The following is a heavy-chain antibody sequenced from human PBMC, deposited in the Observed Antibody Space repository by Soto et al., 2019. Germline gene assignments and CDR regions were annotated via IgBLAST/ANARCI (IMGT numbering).Heavy chain of an antibody. CDR1: GGSISSSSYY. V-gene: IGHV4-39*01. J-gene: IGHJ6*03. CDR3: ASLGYCSSTSCDYYYYMDV. CDR2: IYYSGST. Sequence: QLQLQESGPGLVKPSETLSLTCTVSGGSISSSSYYWGWIRQPPGKELEWIGSIYYSGSTYYNPSLKSRVTISVDTSKNQFSLKLSSVTAADTAVYYCASLGYCSSTSCDYYYYMDVWGKGTTVTVSS. D-gene: IGHD2-2*01.